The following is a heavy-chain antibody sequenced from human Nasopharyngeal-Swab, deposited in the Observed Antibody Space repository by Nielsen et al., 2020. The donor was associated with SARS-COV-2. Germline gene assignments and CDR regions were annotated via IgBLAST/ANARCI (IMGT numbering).Heavy chain of an antibody. CDR2: ISWNSGSI. Sequence: SLKISCAASGFTFDDYAMHWVRQPPGKGLEWVSGISWNSGSIGYADSVKGRFTISRDNAKNSLYLQMSSLRAEDPALYYCASGPYWGQGTLVTVSS. J-gene: IGHJ4*02. V-gene: IGHV3-9*01. CDR1: GFTFDDYA. CDR3: ASGPY.